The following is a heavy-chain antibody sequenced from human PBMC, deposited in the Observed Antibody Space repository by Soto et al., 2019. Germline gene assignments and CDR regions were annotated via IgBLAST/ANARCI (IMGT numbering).Heavy chain of an antibody. D-gene: IGHD6-13*01. V-gene: IGHV1-18*01. CDR1: GYSFTAFG. J-gene: IGHJ6*02. CDR3: ARAEAYRSSWYAMDV. CDR2: ISGYNGDT. Sequence: QVQLVQSGAEVKKPGASVKVSCKATGYSFTAFGLIWVRQAPGQGPEWMGWISGYNGDTNYAQNLQGRVTMTTDTSTSTVSMELRSLKSDDTAVYYCARAEAYRSSWYAMDVWGQGTTVIVS.